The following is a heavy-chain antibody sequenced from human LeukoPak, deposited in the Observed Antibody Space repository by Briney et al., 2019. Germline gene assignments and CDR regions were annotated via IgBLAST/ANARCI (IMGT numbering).Heavy chain of an antibody. D-gene: IGHD2-15*01. CDR1: GFTFSSYS. V-gene: IGHV3-21*01. CDR3: ARDQGRYCSGGSCSLFDY. Sequence: GESLRLSCAASGFTFSSYSMNWLRQAPGKGLEWVSSISGSSSYIYYADSLKGRFTISRHNAKNSLYLQMNSLRAEDTAVYYCARDQGRYCSGGSCSLFDYWGQGTLVTVSS. J-gene: IGHJ4*02. CDR2: ISGSSSYI.